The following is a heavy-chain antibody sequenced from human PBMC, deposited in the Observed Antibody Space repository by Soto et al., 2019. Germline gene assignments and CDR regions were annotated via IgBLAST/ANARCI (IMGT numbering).Heavy chain of an antibody. CDR2: IYYSGST. J-gene: IGHJ6*02. CDR1: GGSISSYY. D-gene: IGHD4-17*01. V-gene: IGHV4-59*01. Sequence: SETLSLTCTVSGGSISSYYWSWIRQPPGKGLEWIGYIYYSGSTNYNPSLKSRVTISVDTSKNQFSLKLSSVTAADTAVYYCARAPRLKTTVTKPRYYYYGMDVWRQGNTVTVSS. CDR3: ARAPRLKTTVTKPRYYYYGMDV.